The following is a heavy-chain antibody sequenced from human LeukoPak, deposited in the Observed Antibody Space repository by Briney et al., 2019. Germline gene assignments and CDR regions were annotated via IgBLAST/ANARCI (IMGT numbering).Heavy chain of an antibody. D-gene: IGHD3-16*01. CDR2: IGPTGSPK. J-gene: IGHJ4*02. Sequence: PAGSLRLSGAASGFTFSDYYMGWIRQAPGKGLEWISYIGPTGSPKYYADSVKGRFTISRDNAKNSVYLQMSSLRAEDSAVYFCARDMAGDVGIYYFDCWGQETLVTVSS. CDR1: GFTFSDYY. V-gene: IGHV3-11*01. CDR3: ARDMAGDVGIYYFDC.